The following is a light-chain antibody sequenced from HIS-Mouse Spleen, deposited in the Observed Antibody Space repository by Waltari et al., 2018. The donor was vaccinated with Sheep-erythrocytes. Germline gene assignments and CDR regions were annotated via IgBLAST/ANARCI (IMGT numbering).Light chain of an antibody. J-gene: IGLJ3*02. CDR1: SSDVGSYNL. CDR3: CSYAGSSTPWV. CDR2: EGS. V-gene: IGLV2-23*01. Sequence: QPALTQPASVSGSPGQSITISCTGTSSDVGSYNLFSGYQQHPGKAPKLMIYEGSKRPSGVSNRFSGSKSGNTASLTISGLQAEDEADYYCCSYAGSSTPWVFGGGTKLTVL.